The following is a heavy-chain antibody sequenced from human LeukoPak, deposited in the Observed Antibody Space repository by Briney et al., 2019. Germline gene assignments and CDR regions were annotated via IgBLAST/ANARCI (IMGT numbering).Heavy chain of an antibody. Sequence: SETLSLTCAVYGGSFSGYYWSWIRQPPGKGLEWIGEINHSGSTNYNPSLKSRVTISVDTSKNQFSLKLSSVTAADTAVYYCARNIAVAVIYWGQGTLVTVSS. J-gene: IGHJ4*02. V-gene: IGHV4-34*01. D-gene: IGHD6-19*01. CDR1: GGSFSGYY. CDR2: INHSGST. CDR3: ARNIAVAVIY.